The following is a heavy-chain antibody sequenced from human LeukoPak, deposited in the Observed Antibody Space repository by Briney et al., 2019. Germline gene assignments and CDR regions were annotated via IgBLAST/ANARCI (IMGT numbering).Heavy chain of an antibody. D-gene: IGHD6-13*01. CDR1: GFTFRTSA. CDR3: AKKTPGIHPFDS. Sequence: GGSLRLSRAASGFTFRTSAFSWVRQSPGRGLEWVSTVGTDSDTYYADSVKGRFTISRDNSKNTVYLQMTGLRADDTAVYYCAKKTPGIHPFDSWGQGTLVTVSP. V-gene: IGHV3-23*01. J-gene: IGHJ4*02. CDR2: VGTDSDT.